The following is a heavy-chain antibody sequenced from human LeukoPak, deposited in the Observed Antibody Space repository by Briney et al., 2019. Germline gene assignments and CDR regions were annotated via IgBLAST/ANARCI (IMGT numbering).Heavy chain of an antibody. J-gene: IGHJ4*02. V-gene: IGHV3-74*03. CDR3: ARVSFCPRCHFDY. CDR2: ISPDGSSA. D-gene: IGHD2/OR15-2a*01. Sequence: GSLRLSCAASGFSFSSYWMHWVRQAPGKGLVWVARISPDGSSALSADSVRGRFTISRDNADNTLYLQLNSLRAGDTAVYYCARVSFCPRCHFDYWGQGTLVTVSS. CDR1: GFSFSSYW.